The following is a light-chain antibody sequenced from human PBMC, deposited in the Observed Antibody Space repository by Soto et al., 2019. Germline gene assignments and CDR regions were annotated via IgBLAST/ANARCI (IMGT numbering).Light chain of an antibody. V-gene: IGKV1-39*01. J-gene: IGKJ1*01. Sequence: QMTQSPSSLSASVGDRVTITCRASQSIAGHLNWYQQKPGKAPKLLIYAASSLQSGVPSRFSGGGSGTDFTLTITSLQPEDFATYYCQQSDSTPRTFGQGTKVEIK. CDR3: QQSDSTPRT. CDR2: AAS. CDR1: QSIAGH.